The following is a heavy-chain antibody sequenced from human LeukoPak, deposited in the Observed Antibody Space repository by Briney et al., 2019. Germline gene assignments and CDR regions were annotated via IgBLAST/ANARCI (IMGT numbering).Heavy chain of an antibody. J-gene: IGHJ4*02. CDR2: ISGSGTTI. CDR3: TREDYYYASGY. CDR1: GFTFSDYY. Sequence: GGSLRLSXAASGFTFSDYYMSWVRQAPGKGLEWVSYISGSGTTIYYADSVRGRFTISRDNAKNSLFLQMNSLRAEDTAIYYCTREDYYYASGYWGQGTLVTVSS. D-gene: IGHD3-10*01. V-gene: IGHV3-11*04.